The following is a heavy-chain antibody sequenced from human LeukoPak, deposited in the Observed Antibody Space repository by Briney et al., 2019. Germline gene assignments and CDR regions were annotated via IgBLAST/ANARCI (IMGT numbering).Heavy chain of an antibody. CDR1: GGSISRCTYY. Sequence: SQTLSLTCTVSGGSISRCTYYWSWIRKPAGKGLDWIGRIYASGSSNYNPSLKSRVNLSVDTSKNQFSLRLTSVTAADTAVYYCARAVVVTALQYYFDNWGQGPLVTVSP. J-gene: IGHJ4*02. V-gene: IGHV4-61*02. CDR3: ARAVVVTALQYYFDN. CDR2: IYASGSS. D-gene: IGHD2-21*02.